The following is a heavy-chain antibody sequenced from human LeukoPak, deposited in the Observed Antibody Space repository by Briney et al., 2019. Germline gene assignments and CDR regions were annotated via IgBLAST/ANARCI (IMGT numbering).Heavy chain of an antibody. V-gene: IGHV3-15*01. CDR3: TARYCRSTSCYGEYFQR. J-gene: IGHJ1*01. CDR2: IKSKTDGGTT. Sequence: GGSLRLSCAAPGFTFSNAWMSWVRQAPGKGLEWVGRIKSKTDGGTTDYAAPVKGRFTISRDDSKNTLYLQMNSLKTEDTAVYYCTARYCRSTSCYGEYFQRWGQGTLVTVSS. CDR1: GFTFSNAW. D-gene: IGHD2-2*01.